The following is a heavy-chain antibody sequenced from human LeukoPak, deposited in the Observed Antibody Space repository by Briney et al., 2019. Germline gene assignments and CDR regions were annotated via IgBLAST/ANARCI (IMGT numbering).Heavy chain of an antibody. D-gene: IGHD3-22*01. Sequence: GGSLRLSCAASGFTFSSYAMHWVRHAPGKGLEWVSGISWNSGSIGYADSVKGRFTISRDSAKNSLYLQMNSLRAEDTALYYCAKDYYDSSGYFDYWGQGTLVTVSS. J-gene: IGHJ4*02. V-gene: IGHV3-9*01. CDR3: AKDYYDSSGYFDY. CDR1: GFTFSSYA. CDR2: ISWNSGSI.